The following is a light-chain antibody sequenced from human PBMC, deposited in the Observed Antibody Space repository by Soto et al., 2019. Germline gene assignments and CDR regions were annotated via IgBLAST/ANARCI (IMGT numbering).Light chain of an antibody. CDR1: SSDVGGYNY. Sequence: QSALTQPASVSVSPGQSITISCTGTSSDVGGYNYVSWYQQHPGKAPKLMVYEVSNRPSGVSNRFSGFKSGNTASLTLSGLQTEDEADYYCSSYTRSATWVFGGGTKLTVL. CDR3: SSYTRSATWV. CDR2: EVS. J-gene: IGLJ3*02. V-gene: IGLV2-14*01.